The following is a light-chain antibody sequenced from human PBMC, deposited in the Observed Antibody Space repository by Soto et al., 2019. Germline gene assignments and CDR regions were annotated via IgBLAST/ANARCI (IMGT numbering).Light chain of an antibody. CDR3: QSYDRSLSDHV. CDR2: GNS. V-gene: IGLV1-40*01. J-gene: IGLJ1*01. CDR1: SSSIGAGYD. Sequence: QSVLTQPPSVSGAPGQRVTISCTGSSSSIGAGYDVHWYRQLPGTAPKLLIYGNSNRPSGVPDRFSGSKSGTSASLAITGLQSEDEADYYFQSYDRSLSDHVFGTGTKLTVL.